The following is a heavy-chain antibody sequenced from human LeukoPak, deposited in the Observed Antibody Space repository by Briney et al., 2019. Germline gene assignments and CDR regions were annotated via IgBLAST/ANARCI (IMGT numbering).Heavy chain of an antibody. D-gene: IGHD2-15*01. CDR3: ARSGSSDYYFDY. Sequence: GESLKISCKGSGYSFTSQWIGWVRQMPGKGLEWMGIIYPADSDTKYSPSFQGQVTISVDKSISTAYLQWSSLKASDTAMYYCARSGSSDYYFDYWGQGTLVTVSS. CDR2: IYPADSDT. J-gene: IGHJ4*02. CDR1: GYSFTSQW. V-gene: IGHV5-51*01.